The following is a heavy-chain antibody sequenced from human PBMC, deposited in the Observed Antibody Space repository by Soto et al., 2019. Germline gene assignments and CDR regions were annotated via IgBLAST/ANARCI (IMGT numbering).Heavy chain of an antibody. J-gene: IGHJ4*02. D-gene: IGHD6-25*01. V-gene: IGHV4-61*01. CDR3: ARANLAAYFDY. CDR1: GGSVSSGSYY. CDR2: IYYSGST. Sequence: SEILSLTCTVSGGSVSSGSYYWSWIRQPPGKGLEWIGYIYYSGSTNYNPSLKSRVTISVDTSKNQFSLKLSSVTAADTAVYYCARANLAAYFDYWGQGTLVTVSS.